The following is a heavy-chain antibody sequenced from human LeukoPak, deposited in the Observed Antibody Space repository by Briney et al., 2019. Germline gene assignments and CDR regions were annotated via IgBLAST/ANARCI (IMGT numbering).Heavy chain of an antibody. Sequence: GGSLRLSCAASGFTFSSYSMNWVRQAPGKGLEWVSYISSSSSTIYYADSVKGRFTISRDNAKNSLYLQMNSLRAEDTAVYYCAGDKRSYYDSSGSDAFDIWGQGTMVTVSS. CDR1: GFTFSSYS. CDR3: AGDKRSYYDSSGSDAFDI. D-gene: IGHD3-22*01. V-gene: IGHV3-48*01. J-gene: IGHJ3*02. CDR2: ISSSSSTI.